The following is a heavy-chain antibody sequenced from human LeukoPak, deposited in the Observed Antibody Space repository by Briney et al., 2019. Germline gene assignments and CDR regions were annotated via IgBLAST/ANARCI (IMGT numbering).Heavy chain of an antibody. CDR2: IKQDGSEK. D-gene: IGHD3-3*01. J-gene: IGHJ4*02. V-gene: IGHV3-7*01. CDR1: GFTFSSYW. Sequence: GGSLRLSCAASGFTFSSYWMSWVRQAPGKGLEWVANIKQDGSEKYYADSVKGRFTISRDNSKNTLYLQMNSLRAEDTAVYYCAKDLEIYYFDYWGQGTLVTVSS. CDR3: AKDLEIYYFDY.